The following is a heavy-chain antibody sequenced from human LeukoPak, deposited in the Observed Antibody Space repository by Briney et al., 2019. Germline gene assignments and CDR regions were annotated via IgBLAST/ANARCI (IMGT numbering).Heavy chain of an antibody. D-gene: IGHD4-11*01. CDR1: GFTFSSYS. J-gene: IGHJ1*01. CDR3: AKDRLGFLGYFQH. V-gene: IGHV3-21*04. CDR2: ISSSSSYI. Sequence: PGGSLRLSCAASGFTFSSYSMNWVRQTPGKGLEWVSSISSSSSYIYYGDPVKGRFTISRDNAKNTLYLQMNSLRAEDTAVYYCAKDRLGFLGYFQHWGQGTLVTVSS.